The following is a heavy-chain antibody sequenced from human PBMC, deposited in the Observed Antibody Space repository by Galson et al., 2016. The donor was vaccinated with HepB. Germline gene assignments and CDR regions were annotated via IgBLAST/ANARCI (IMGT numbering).Heavy chain of an antibody. CDR2: IWYDGNNK. CDR3: AKDWAGYGGLTVFDY. CDR1: GFIFTSYA. D-gene: IGHD4-23*01. Sequence: SLRLSCATSGFIFTSYAMHWVRQAPGKGLEWVAVIWYDGNNKYYADSVKGRFTISRDNFKNTVSLQMNSLRGEDTAVYYCAKDWAGYGGLTVFDYWGQGTLVTVSS. V-gene: IGHV3-33*06. J-gene: IGHJ4*02.